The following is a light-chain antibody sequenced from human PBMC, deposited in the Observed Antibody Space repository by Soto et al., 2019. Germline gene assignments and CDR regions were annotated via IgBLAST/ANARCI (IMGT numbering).Light chain of an antibody. Sequence: DIPMTQSPTPLSASIGDRVTITCRASQSIDSWLARYQQKPAKAPQLLIYDASRVKTGVPSRFSASVSGTEFTLTVNTLQADDSATYFCHNYNGYPYPVGPGTEADI. J-gene: IGKJ2*01. CDR1: QSIDSW. CDR2: DAS. CDR3: HNYNGYPYP. V-gene: IGKV1-5*01.